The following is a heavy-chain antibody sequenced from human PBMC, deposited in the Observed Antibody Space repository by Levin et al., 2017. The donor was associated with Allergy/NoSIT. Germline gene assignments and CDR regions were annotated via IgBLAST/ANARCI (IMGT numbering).Heavy chain of an antibody. CDR2: INPNSGGT. Sequence: ASVKVSCKASGYTFTGYYMHWVRQAPGQGLEWMGWINPNSGGTNYAQKFQGRVTMTRDTSISTAYMELSRLRSDDTAVYYCARFWRYCSSTSCYQGRYYYGMDVWGQGTTVTVSS. CDR3: ARFWRYCSSTSCYQGRYYYGMDV. D-gene: IGHD2-2*01. J-gene: IGHJ6*02. V-gene: IGHV1-2*02. CDR1: GYTFTGYY.